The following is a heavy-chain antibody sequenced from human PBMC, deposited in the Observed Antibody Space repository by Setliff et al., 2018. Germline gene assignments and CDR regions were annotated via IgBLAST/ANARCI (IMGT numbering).Heavy chain of an antibody. CDR1: GDSISSGNW. CDR2: INHSGNT. Sequence: SETLSLTCAVSGDSISSGNWWSWVRQPPEKGLEWIGEINHSGNTNYNPSLKSRVTISVDKSTNQFSLKLKSVTAADTAVYYCVRTDYSDGRYSMDVWGKGTTVTVSS. J-gene: IGHJ6*03. CDR3: VRTDYSDGRYSMDV. D-gene: IGHD6-19*01. V-gene: IGHV4-4*02.